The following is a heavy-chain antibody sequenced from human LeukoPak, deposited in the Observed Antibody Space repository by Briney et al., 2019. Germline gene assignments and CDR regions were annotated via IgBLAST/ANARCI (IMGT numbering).Heavy chain of an antibody. D-gene: IGHD3-10*01. CDR2: ISPSSTYI. CDR3: ARHGSLYYYSSGG. V-gene: IGHV3-21*01. J-gene: IGHJ4*02. Sequence: GGSLRLSCAASGFTFSSYDMSWVRQAPGKGLEWVSAISPSSTYICYADSVKGRFTISRDNAKNSLYLQMNSLRAEDTAVYYCARHGSLYYYSSGGWGQGTLVTVSS. CDR1: GFTFSSYD.